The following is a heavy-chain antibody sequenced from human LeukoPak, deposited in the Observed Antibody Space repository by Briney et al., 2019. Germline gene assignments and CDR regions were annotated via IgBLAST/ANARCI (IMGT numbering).Heavy chain of an antibody. V-gene: IGHV3-11*04. J-gene: IGHJ4*02. D-gene: IGHD2-21*01. Sequence: PGGSLRLSCAASGFTFSDYYMSWIRQAPGKGLEWISYISSSGSTIYYADSVKGRFTISRDNAKNTLYLQMNSLRAEDTAVYYCARANRVIPLDYWGQGTLVTVSS. CDR2: ISSSGSTI. CDR1: GFTFSDYY. CDR3: ARANRVIPLDY.